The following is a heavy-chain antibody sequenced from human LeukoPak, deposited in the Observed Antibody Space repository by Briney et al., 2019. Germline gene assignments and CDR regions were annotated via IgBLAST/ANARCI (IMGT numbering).Heavy chain of an antibody. D-gene: IGHD3-16*01. V-gene: IGHV3-30-3*01. Sequence: PGGSLRLSCATSGFTFSSYTMHWVRQAPGKGLKWLAVISYDGTNKYYADSVKGRFTISRDNSKNTLYLQMNSLRVEDTAVYYCARGLIGNDAFDIWGQGTMVTVSS. CDR2: ISYDGTNK. CDR1: GFTFSSYT. CDR3: ARGLIGNDAFDI. J-gene: IGHJ3*02.